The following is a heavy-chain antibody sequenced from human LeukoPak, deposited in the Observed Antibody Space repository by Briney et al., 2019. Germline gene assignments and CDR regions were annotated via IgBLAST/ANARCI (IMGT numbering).Heavy chain of an antibody. CDR3: ARDIEDTAMVVYYYFDY. J-gene: IGHJ4*02. CDR1: GITFSTYW. D-gene: IGHD5-18*01. CDR2: INSEGSTI. Sequence: PGGSLRLSCAGSGITFSTYWMHWVRQAPGKGLVWVSRINSEGSTISYADSVKGRFTISRDNAKNTLFLQMNSLRAEDTAVYYCARDIEDTAMVVYYYFDYWGQGTLVTVSS. V-gene: IGHV3-74*01.